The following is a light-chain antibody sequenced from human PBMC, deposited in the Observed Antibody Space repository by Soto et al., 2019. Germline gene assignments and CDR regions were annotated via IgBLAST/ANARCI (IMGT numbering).Light chain of an antibody. CDR2: VGS. CDR1: QSLLQSNGYNY. J-gene: IGKJ3*01. Sequence: DIVMTQYPLSLPVTPGEPASISCRSSQSLLQSNGYNYLDWYLQKPGQSPQLLMYVGSNRASGVPDRFSGSVSGTNFTLKISRVEAEDVGVYYCMQALQTPFTFGPGTKVDIK. CDR3: MQALQTPFT. V-gene: IGKV2-28*01.